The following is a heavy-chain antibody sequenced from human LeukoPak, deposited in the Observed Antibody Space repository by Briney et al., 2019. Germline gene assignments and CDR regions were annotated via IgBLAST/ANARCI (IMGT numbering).Heavy chain of an antibody. CDR1: GFTFSSYW. Sequence: GGSLRLSRAASGFTFSSYWMSWVRQAPGKGLEWVANIKQDGSEKYYVDSVKGRFTISRDNAKNSLYLQMNSLRAEDTAVYYCARELDYSSSSAFDYWGQGTLVTVSS. V-gene: IGHV3-7*01. CDR3: ARELDYSSSSAFDY. J-gene: IGHJ4*02. D-gene: IGHD6-6*01. CDR2: IKQDGSEK.